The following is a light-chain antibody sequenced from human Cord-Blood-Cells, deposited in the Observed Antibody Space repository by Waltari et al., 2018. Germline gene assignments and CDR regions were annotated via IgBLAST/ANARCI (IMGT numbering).Light chain of an antibody. J-gene: IGKJ2*01. Sequence: DIQMTQSPSTLSASVADRVTITCRASQSISSWLAWYQQKPGKALKRRIYDASSLESGVPSRFSGSGSGTEFTLTISSLQPDDFATYYCQQYNSYSYTFGQGTKLEIK. CDR3: QQYNSYSYT. V-gene: IGKV1-5*01. CDR2: DAS. CDR1: QSISSW.